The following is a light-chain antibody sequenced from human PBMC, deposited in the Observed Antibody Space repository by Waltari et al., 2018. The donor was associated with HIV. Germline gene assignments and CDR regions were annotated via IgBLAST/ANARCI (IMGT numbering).Light chain of an antibody. CDR2: LGS. CDR3: MQGLQSPWT. Sequence: DVVISPSPVSLTVTPGGPASISSRSSPRLLHVTGYTYLDGNVQKPGKLPQLLIKLGSSRASGVPDRFRGSGGGTDFTLKIRRVEAADVGVYYCMQGLQSPWTFGQGTKVE. CDR1: PRLLHVTGYTY. J-gene: IGKJ1*01. V-gene: IGKV2-28*01.